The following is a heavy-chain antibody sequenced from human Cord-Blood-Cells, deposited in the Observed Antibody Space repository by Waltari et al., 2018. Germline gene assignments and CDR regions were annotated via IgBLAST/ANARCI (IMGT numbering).Heavy chain of an antibody. CDR2: IKHSGST. CDR1: GGSFSGYY. D-gene: IGHD2-15*01. CDR3: ERGESRGGYYYMDV. V-gene: IGHV4-34*01. Sequence: QVQLQQWGAGLLKPSETLSLTCAVYGGSFSGYYWSWIRQPPGKGLEWIGEIKHSGSTDNNPSLQSLVTISGDASKNQFSLKLGSVTAADTAVYYCERGESRGGYYYMDVWGKGTTVTVSS. J-gene: IGHJ6*03.